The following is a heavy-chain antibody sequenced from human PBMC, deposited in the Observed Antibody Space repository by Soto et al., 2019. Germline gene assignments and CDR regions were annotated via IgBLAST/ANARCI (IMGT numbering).Heavy chain of an antibody. Sequence: EVQLVESGGGLVQPGGSLRLSCAASGFTFNSYSMNWVRQAPGKGLVWVSYISSSSTTKYYTGSVKGRFTISRDNAKNSLYLQMNSLRDDDTAVYYCARTSSGWENGFDPWGQGTLVTFSS. J-gene: IGHJ5*02. D-gene: IGHD6-19*01. CDR1: GFTFNSYS. CDR3: ARTSSGWENGFDP. CDR2: ISSSSTTK. V-gene: IGHV3-48*02.